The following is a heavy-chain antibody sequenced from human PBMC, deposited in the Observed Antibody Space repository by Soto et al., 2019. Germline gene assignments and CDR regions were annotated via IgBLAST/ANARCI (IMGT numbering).Heavy chain of an antibody. CDR3: ARVPGIAVAADRAYYYYYYMDV. CDR1: GDSVTSHY. Sequence: PSETLSLTCSFSGDSVTSHYLTWIRQSPEKGLEWIGYMHYSGFSHYNPSLKSRVTISVDTSKNQFSLKLSSVTAADTAVYYCARVPGIAVAADRAYYYYYYMDVWGKGTTVTVSS. D-gene: IGHD6-19*01. V-gene: IGHV4-59*02. CDR2: MHYSGFS. J-gene: IGHJ6*03.